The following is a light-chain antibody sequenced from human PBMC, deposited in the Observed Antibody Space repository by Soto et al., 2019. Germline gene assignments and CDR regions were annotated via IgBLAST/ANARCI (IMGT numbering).Light chain of an antibody. CDR3: QHRSNWPPYT. J-gene: IGKJ2*01. CDR2: DAS. CDR1: QSVSSY. Sequence: EIVLTQSPATLSLSPGERATLSCRASQSVSSYLAWYQQKPGQAPRLLIYDASNRATGIQARFSGSGSGTDFTLTISSLEPEDFAVYYCQHRSNWPPYTFGQGTKLEIK. V-gene: IGKV3-11*01.